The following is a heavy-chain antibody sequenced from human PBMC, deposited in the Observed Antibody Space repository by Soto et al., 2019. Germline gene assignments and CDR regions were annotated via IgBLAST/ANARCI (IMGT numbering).Heavy chain of an antibody. D-gene: IGHD3-22*01. V-gene: IGHV1-69*13. CDR2: IIPIFGTA. Sequence: SVKVSCKASGGTFSSYAISWVRQAPGQGLERMGGIIPIFGTANYAQRFQGRVTITADESTSTAYMELSSLRSEDTAVYYCAGDYYDSSGYDEPYYYYGMDVWGQETTVTVSS. CDR1: GGTFSSYA. CDR3: AGDYYDSSGYDEPYYYYGMDV. J-gene: IGHJ6*02.